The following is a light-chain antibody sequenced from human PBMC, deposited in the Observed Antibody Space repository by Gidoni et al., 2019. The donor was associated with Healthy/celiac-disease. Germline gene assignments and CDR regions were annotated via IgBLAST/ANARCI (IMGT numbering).Light chain of an antibody. CDR3: QQYHGWPPWT. Sequence: EIVLMQSPATLYVSPGERATLSCRASQSLSGHLAWFQQKLSQAPRLLIYNATTTATRTPARFIGSLAATEYTLATTALQSEDFAIYFCQQYHGWPPWTFGQGTKVEVK. CDR1: QSLSGH. CDR2: NAT. V-gene: IGKV3-15*01. J-gene: IGKJ1*01.